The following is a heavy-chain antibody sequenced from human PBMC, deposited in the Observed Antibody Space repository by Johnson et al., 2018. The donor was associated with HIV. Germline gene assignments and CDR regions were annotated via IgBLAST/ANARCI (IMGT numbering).Heavy chain of an antibody. CDR1: GFTFDDYA. Sequence: VQLVESGGGLVQPGGSLRLSCAASGFTFDDYAMHWVRQAPGKGLEWVSGISWNSGSIGYADSVKGRFTISRDNAKNSLYLQMNSLRAEDTAVYYCARENYYNFPLDAFDIWGQGTMVTVSS. CDR2: ISWNSGSI. CDR3: ARENYYNFPLDAFDI. V-gene: IGHV3-9*01. J-gene: IGHJ3*02. D-gene: IGHD3-3*01.